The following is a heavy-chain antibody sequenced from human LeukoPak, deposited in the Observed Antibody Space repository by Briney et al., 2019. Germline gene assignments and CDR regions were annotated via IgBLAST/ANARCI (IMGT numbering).Heavy chain of an antibody. J-gene: IGHJ4*02. CDR2: IYYSGST. CDR1: GGSISSSSYY. CDR3: ARGYCTNAVCSLGPTQA. V-gene: IGHV4-39*07. Sequence: ASETLSLTCTVSGGSISSSSYYWGWIRQPPGKGLEWIGSIYYSGSTYYNPSLKSRVTISVDTSKNQFSLKLSSVTAADTAVYYCARGYCTNAVCSLGPTQAWGQGTLVTVSS. D-gene: IGHD2-8*01.